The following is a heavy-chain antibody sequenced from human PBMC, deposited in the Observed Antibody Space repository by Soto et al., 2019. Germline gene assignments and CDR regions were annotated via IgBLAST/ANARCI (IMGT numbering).Heavy chain of an antibody. CDR1: GGTFSSYA. J-gene: IGHJ4*02. V-gene: IGHV1-69*01. CDR2: IIPIFGTA. CDR3: ARGSGYYYGSGSDY. Sequence: QVQRVQSGAAVKKPGSSVKVSCKASGGTFSSYAIRWVRQAPGQGIEWMGGIIPIFGTANYAQKFQGRVTITAVESTSTAYMELSSLRSEDTDVYYCARGSGYYYGSGSDYWGQGTLVNVSS. D-gene: IGHD3-10*01.